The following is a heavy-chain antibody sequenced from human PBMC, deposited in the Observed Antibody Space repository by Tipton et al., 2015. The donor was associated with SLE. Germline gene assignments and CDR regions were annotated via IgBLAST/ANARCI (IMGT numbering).Heavy chain of an antibody. D-gene: IGHD3-3*01. CDR1: GGSITRSGNY. CDR2: IYSSGTT. V-gene: IGHV4-39*07. CDR3: ARLLTIFGVVN. Sequence: TLSLTCTVSGGSITRSGNYWGWIRQPPGKGLEWIGSIYSSGTTYYNPSPKSRVTISVDTSKNQFSPRLSSVTAADTAVYYCARLLTIFGVVNWGQGTLVTVSS. J-gene: IGHJ4*02.